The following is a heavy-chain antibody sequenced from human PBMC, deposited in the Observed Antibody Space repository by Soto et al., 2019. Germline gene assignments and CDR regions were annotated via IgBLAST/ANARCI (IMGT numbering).Heavy chain of an antibody. D-gene: IGHD6-13*01. CDR1: LYTFASYG. V-gene: IGHV1-18*01. Sequence: ATVKVSCKASLYTFASYGSSWVRQSPGQGLEWMGWISAYNGNTNYAQNVQGSVTMTTDTSTSTAYRELRSLRSDDSAVCCWARVYSGWFDPRGQGTLVTVTS. CDR2: ISAYNGNT. CDR3: ARVYSGWFDP. J-gene: IGHJ5*02.